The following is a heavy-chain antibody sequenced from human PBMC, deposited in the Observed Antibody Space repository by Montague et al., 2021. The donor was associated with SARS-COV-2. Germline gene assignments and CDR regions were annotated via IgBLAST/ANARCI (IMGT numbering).Heavy chain of an antibody. V-gene: IGHV4-39*01. Sequence: SETLSLTYTVSGGSISSNNYYWDWIRQPPGKGLEWIGSNNYSGSTYYNPSLKSRVTISVDTSKNQFSLKMSSVTAADTAVYYCARLLSWIAAAGTIHYFDYWGQGTLVTVSS. CDR1: GGSISSNNYY. CDR3: ARLLSWIAAAGTIHYFDY. D-gene: IGHD6-13*01. J-gene: IGHJ4*02. CDR2: NNYSGST.